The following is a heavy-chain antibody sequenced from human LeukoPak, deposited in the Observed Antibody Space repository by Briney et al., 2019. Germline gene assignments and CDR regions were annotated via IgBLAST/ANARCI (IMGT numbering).Heavy chain of an antibody. CDR2: ISWNSGSI. CDR1: GFTFDDYA. CDR3: RNESGTYCTNGVCYTPGDY. V-gene: IGHV3-9*03. J-gene: IGHJ4*02. Sequence: GGSLRLSCAAPGFTFDDYAMHWVRQAPGKGLEWVSGISWNSGSIGYADSVKGRFTISIDNAKNSLYLQMNSLRAEDMAVYYCRNESGTYCTNGVCYTPGDYWGQGTLVTVSS. D-gene: IGHD2-8*01.